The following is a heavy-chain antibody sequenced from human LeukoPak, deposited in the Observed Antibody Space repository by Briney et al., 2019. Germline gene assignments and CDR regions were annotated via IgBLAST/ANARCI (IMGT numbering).Heavy chain of an antibody. CDR1: GGSINSGDFH. Sequence: SETPSLTCSVSGGSINSGDFHWSWVRQSPGKGLEWIGYINYRGSTDYNSSLKSRLIISVDTSKNHFSLKLNSVTAADTAVYYCASLGGYYNYWGQGRLVIVSS. V-gene: IGHV4-30-4*01. J-gene: IGHJ4*02. CDR3: ASLGGYYNY. CDR2: INYRGST. D-gene: IGHD3-22*01.